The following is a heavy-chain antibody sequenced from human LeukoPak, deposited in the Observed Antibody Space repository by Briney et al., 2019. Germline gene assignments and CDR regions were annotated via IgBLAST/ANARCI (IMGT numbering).Heavy chain of an antibody. CDR2: IYISGST. J-gene: IGHJ6*03. CDR1: GGSISSYY. D-gene: IGHD3-10*01. CDR3: ARESYGSRSYDYYYYMDV. Sequence: PSETLSLTCTVSGGSISSYYWSWIRQPAGKGLEWIGRIYISGSTNYDPSLKSRVTMSVDTSKNQFSLKLSSVTAADTAVYYCARESYGSRSYDYYYYMDVWGKGTTVTVSS. V-gene: IGHV4-4*07.